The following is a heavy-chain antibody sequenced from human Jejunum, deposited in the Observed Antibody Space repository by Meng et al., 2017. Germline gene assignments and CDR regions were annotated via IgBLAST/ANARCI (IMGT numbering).Heavy chain of an antibody. CDR1: GFTFSGSR. D-gene: IGHD2-21*01. V-gene: IGHV3-23*04. J-gene: IGHJ4*02. CDR2: ITGTGSNT. Sequence: EGEVVEPGVGLVLAGGSQRRSCAASGFTFSGSRMGWFRQATGEGMDWVTVITGTGSNTYYAASVKGRFTISSDDFKNTLFLQMNSLRGEDTAVYYCARLVKSWGQGTLVTVSS. CDR3: ARLVKS.